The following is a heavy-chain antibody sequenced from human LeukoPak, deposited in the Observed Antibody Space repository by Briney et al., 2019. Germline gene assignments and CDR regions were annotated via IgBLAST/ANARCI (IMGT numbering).Heavy chain of an antibody. V-gene: IGHV3-30-3*01. J-gene: IGHJ4*02. CDR3: LRGYYDSNRYFDFDY. Sequence: AGGSLRLSCAASGFTFSSYAMHWVRQAPGKGLEWVAVISYDESNKYYADSVKGRFTTSRDTSKNTLYLQMNSLRVEDTAVYYCLRGYYDSNRYFDFDYWGRGTLVTVSS. CDR2: ISYDESNK. CDR1: GFTFSSYA. D-gene: IGHD3-22*01.